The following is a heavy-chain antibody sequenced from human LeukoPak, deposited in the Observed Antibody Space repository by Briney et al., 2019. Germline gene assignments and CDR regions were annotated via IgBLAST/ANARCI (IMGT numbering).Heavy chain of an antibody. CDR2: ISGSGGST. Sequence: GGSLRLSCAASGFTFSSYGMSWVRQAPGKGLEWVSGISGSGGSTYYVDSVKGRFTISRDNSKNTLYLQMNSLRAEDTAVYYCAKATPGNYGDYGDAFDIWGQGTMVTVSS. V-gene: IGHV3-23*01. CDR3: AKATPGNYGDYGDAFDI. D-gene: IGHD4-17*01. CDR1: GFTFSSYG. J-gene: IGHJ3*02.